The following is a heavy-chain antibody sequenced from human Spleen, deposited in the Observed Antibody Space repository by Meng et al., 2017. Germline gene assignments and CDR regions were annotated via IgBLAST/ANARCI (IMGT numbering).Heavy chain of an antibody. J-gene: IGHJ6*02. D-gene: IGHD3-10*01. Sequence: GESLKISCAASGFTFSNYWMHWVRQAPGKGLVWVSRINSDGSSTNYADSVKGRFTISRDNAKNTLYLQMNSLRAEDTAVYYCAGGRWFGEFVSGYWGQGTTVTVSS. CDR3: AGGRWFGEFVSGY. CDR1: GFTFSNYW. CDR2: INSDGSST. V-gene: IGHV3-74*01.